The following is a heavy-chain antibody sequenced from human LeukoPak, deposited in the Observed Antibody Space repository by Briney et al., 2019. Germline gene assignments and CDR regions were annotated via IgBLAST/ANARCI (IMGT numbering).Heavy chain of an antibody. CDR1: GYTFTGYY. J-gene: IGHJ4*02. Sequence: ASVKVSCKASGYTFTGYYMHWVRQAPGQGLEWMGWINPNSGGTNYAQKFQGWVTMTRDTSISTAYMELSSLRSEDTAVYYCAITQESSSHMFYWGQGTLVTVSS. CDR2: INPNSGGT. D-gene: IGHD6-13*01. V-gene: IGHV1-2*04. CDR3: AITQESSSHMFY.